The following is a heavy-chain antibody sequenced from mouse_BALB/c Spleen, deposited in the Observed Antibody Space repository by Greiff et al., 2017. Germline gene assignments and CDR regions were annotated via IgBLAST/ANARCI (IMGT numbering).Heavy chain of an antibody. CDR3: ARGRDYGYAMDY. D-gene: IGHD2-4*01. V-gene: IGHV5-6-5*01. Sequence: EVMLVESGGGLVQPGGSRKLSCAASGFTFSSYAMSWVRQTPEKRLEWVASISSGGSTYYPDSVKGRFTISRDNARNILYLQMSSLRSEDTAMYYCARGRDYGYAMDYWGQGTSVTVSS. J-gene: IGHJ4*01. CDR1: GFTFSSYA. CDR2: ISSGGST.